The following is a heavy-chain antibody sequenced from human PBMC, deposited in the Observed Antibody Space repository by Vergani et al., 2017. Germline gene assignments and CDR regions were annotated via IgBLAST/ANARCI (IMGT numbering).Heavy chain of an antibody. CDR1: GGTFSSYA. J-gene: IGHJ3*02. CDR2: IIPIFGTA. CDR3: ASPTSSGALGVRGVIKAWAFDI. V-gene: IGHV1-69*01. D-gene: IGHD3-10*02. Sequence: QVQLVQSGAEVKKPGSSVKVSCKASGGTFSSYAISWVRQAPGQGLEWMGGIIPIFGTANYAQKFQGRVTITADESTSTAYMELSSLRSEDTAVYYCASPTSSGALGVRGVIKAWAFDIWGQGTMVTVSS.